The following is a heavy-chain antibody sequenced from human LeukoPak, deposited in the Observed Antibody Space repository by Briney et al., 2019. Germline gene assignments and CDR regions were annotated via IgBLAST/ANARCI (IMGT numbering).Heavy chain of an antibody. Sequence: GGSLGLSCAASGFTVSSNYMSWVRPAPGKGLEWVSIIYSGGRTDYADSVKGRFTVSRDNSKNTVYLQMSSLRADDTAVYYCASNFESSGFYPYWGQGILVTVSS. CDR1: GFTVSSNY. CDR2: IYSGGRT. V-gene: IGHV3-53*01. CDR3: ASNFESSGFYPY. J-gene: IGHJ4*02. D-gene: IGHD3-22*01.